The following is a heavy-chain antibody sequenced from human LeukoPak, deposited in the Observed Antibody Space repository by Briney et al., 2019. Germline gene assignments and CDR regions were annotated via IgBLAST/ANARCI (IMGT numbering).Heavy chain of an antibody. Sequence: SETLSLTCTVSGGSISSLTYYWGWISQPPGKGLEWIASIYYSGTTYSGPSLRSLVVISVNSSNNQFSLRLSSVTAADTAVYFCTGYSAGWSSGGGYWGQGTVVTVSS. J-gene: IGHJ4*02. CDR3: TGYSAGWSSGGGY. CDR2: IYYSGTT. CDR1: GGSISSLTYY. D-gene: IGHD6-19*01. V-gene: IGHV4-39*01.